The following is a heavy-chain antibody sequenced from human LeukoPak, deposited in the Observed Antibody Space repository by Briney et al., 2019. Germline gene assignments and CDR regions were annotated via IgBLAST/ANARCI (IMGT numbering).Heavy chain of an antibody. Sequence: GGSLRLSCAASGFTFSSYGMSWVRQAPGKGLEWVSGIRSGGDNTYYADSVKGRFSISRDNSKNTLYLQMNSLRAEDTAVYYCAKGMVRGVILKGFDYWGQGTLVTVSS. CDR1: GFTFSSYG. J-gene: IGHJ4*02. D-gene: IGHD3-10*01. V-gene: IGHV3-23*01. CDR3: AKGMVRGVILKGFDY. CDR2: IRSGGDNT.